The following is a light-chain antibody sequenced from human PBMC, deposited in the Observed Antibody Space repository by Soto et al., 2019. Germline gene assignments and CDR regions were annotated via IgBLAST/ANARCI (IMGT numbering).Light chain of an antibody. J-gene: IGKJ2*01. CDR2: KAS. V-gene: IGKV1-5*03. CDR3: QQYNDFHT. Sequence: DIQMTQSPSTLSASVGDRVTITCRASQSIGRWLAWYQQKPGKAPKLLIYKASSLESGVPSRFSGSGSETEFTLTISSRQPDDFATYYCQQYNDFHTFGQGTKLETK. CDR1: QSIGRW.